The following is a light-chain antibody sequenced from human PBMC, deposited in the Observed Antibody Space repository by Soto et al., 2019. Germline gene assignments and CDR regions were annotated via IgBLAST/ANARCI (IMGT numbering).Light chain of an antibody. J-gene: IGLJ1*01. CDR1: SSNIGSNY. V-gene: IGLV1-47*01. CDR2: RNN. Sequence: QSVLTQPPSASGTPGQRVTISCSGSSSNIGSNYVYWYQQLPGTAPKLLIYRNNQRPSGVPDRFSGSKSGTSASLAISGLRSEDEAFYYCAAWDDSLISFYVFVTGTKVTVL. CDR3: AAWDDSLISFYV.